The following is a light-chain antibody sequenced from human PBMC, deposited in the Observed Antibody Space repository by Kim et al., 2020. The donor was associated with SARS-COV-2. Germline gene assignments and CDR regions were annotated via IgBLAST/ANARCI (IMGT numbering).Light chain of an antibody. CDR2: GKN. CDR1: SLRNFY. Sequence: SSELTQDPAVSVALGQTVRITCQGDSLRNFYASWYQQKPGQAPVLVFYGKNNRPSGIPERFSGSSSRNTASLTIPGTQAEDEGDYYCNSRDSSGVVFGGGTQLTVL. CDR3: NSRDSSGVV. J-gene: IGLJ2*01. V-gene: IGLV3-19*01.